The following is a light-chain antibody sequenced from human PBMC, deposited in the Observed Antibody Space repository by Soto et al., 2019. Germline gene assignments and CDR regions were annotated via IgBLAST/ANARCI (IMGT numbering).Light chain of an antibody. CDR2: DVF. J-gene: IGKJ1*01. CDR3: QQYNSPMWT. Sequence: DIQMTQSPSTLSASVGDRVTITCRASQRISSWLAWYQQKPGKAPKLLIHDVFSLQSGVPSRFSGRGSGTEFTLTIGSLQPDDFATYYCQQYNSPMWTFGQGTKVDIK. V-gene: IGKV1-5*01. CDR1: QRISSW.